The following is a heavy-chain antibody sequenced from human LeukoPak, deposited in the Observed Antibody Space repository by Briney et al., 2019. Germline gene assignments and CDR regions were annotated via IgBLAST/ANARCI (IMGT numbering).Heavy chain of an antibody. CDR1: GFTLSSKY. CDR3: PRDSCSGGSCHYYYYYGMDV. D-gene: IGHD2-15*01. Sequence: PGGSLTLSCAASGFTLSSKYMSWVRQAAGKGLEWVSVIYSGGSTYYADTVRGRFTIPRDNSKNTLYLQMNSMRAEDTAVYYCPRDSCSGGSCHYYYYYGMDVWGRGTTVTVSS. J-gene: IGHJ6*02. V-gene: IGHV3-66*01. CDR2: IYSGGST.